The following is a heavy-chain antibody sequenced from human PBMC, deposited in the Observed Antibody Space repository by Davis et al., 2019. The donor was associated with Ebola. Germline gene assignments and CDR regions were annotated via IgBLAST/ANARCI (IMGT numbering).Heavy chain of an antibody. CDR2: MNWDGSST. Sequence: PGGSLRLSCAASGFTFSHYWMHWVRQAPGKGLVWASRMNWDGSSTNYADSVRGRFTISRDNAKNTLYLQMNSLRADDTAVYYCARGAMHSYDAFDVWGPGTMVTVSS. D-gene: IGHD2-15*01. V-gene: IGHV3-74*01. J-gene: IGHJ3*01. CDR3: ARGAMHSYDAFDV. CDR1: GFTFSHYW.